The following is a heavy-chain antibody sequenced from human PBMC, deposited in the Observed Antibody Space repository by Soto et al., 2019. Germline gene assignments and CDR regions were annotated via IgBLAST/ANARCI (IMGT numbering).Heavy chain of an antibody. D-gene: IGHD2-2*01. V-gene: IGHV3-33*01. Sequence: QPGGSLRLSCAASGFTFSSYGMHWVRQAPGKGLEWVAVIWYDGSNKYYADSVKGRFTISRDNSKNTLYLQMNSLRAEDTAVYYCARDRSTSNYYYYYMDVWGKGTTVTVSS. CDR3: ARDRSTSNYYYYYMDV. CDR2: IWYDGSNK. CDR1: GFTFSSYG. J-gene: IGHJ6*03.